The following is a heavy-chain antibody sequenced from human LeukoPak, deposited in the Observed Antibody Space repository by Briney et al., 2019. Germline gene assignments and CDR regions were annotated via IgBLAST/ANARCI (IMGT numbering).Heavy chain of an antibody. V-gene: IGHV5-51*01. CDR3: ARVPIDHYDSSGYFTHFNY. Sequence: GESLKISCKGSGYSFTSYWIGWVRQMPGKGLQWMGIIYPGDSDTRYSPSFQGQVTISADKSISTAYLQWSSLKASDTAMYYCARVPIDHYDSSGYFTHFNYWGQGTLVTVSS. J-gene: IGHJ4*02. CDR1: GYSFTSYW. D-gene: IGHD3-22*01. CDR2: IYPGDSDT.